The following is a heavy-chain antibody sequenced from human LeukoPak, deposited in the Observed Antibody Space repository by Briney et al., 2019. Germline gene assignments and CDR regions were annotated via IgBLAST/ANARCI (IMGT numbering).Heavy chain of an antibody. J-gene: IGHJ4*02. D-gene: IGHD1-26*01. CDR3: ARDRYSGSYLDY. CDR1: GFTFSSYS. CDR2: ISSSSSYI. Sequence: GGSLRLSCAASGFTFSSYSMNWVRQAPGKGLEWVSSISSSSSYIYYADSVRGRFTISRDNAKNSLYLQMNSLRAEDTAVYYCARDRYSGSYLDYWGQGTLVTVSS. V-gene: IGHV3-21*01.